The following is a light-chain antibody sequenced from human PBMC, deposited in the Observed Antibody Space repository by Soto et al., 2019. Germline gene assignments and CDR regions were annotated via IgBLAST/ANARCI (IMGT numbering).Light chain of an antibody. CDR2: AAS. J-gene: IGKJ1*01. CDR1: QVISKY. V-gene: IGKV1-27*01. CDR3: QKYDGPQWT. Sequence: DIQMTQSPSSLSASVGDRVTITCRASQVISKYLAWYQQRPGKAPRLLIYAASTLQSGVPSRFRGTGSGTDFTLSISSLQPEDVATYYCQKYDGPQWTFGQGT.